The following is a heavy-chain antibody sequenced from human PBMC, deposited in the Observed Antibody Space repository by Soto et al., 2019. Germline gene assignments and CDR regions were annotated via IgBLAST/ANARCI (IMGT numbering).Heavy chain of an antibody. CDR3: ARADYDFWSGYPSGYYYYYGMDV. CDR1: GGSFSGYY. Sequence: SETLSLTCAVYGGSFSGYYWSWIRQPPGKGLEWIGEIKHSGSTNYNPSLKSRVTISVDTSKNQFSLKLSSVTAADTAVYYCARADYDFWSGYPSGYYYYYGMDVWGQGTTVTVSS. D-gene: IGHD3-3*01. CDR2: IKHSGST. J-gene: IGHJ6*02. V-gene: IGHV4-34*01.